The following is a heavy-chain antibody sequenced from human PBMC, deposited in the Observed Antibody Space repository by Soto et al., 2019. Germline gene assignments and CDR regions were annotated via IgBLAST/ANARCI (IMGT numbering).Heavy chain of an antibody. CDR3: ARDLSSKGAAADY. J-gene: IGHJ4*02. V-gene: IGHV3-33*01. CDR2: IWYDGSNK. D-gene: IGHD6-13*01. Sequence: QVQLVESGGGVVQPGGSLRLSCAASGFTFSSYGMHWVRQAPGKGLEWVAVIWYDGSNKYYADAVKGRFTISRDNSKNTLYLQMNSLRAEDTAVYYCARDLSSKGAAADYWGQGTLVTVSS. CDR1: GFTFSSYG.